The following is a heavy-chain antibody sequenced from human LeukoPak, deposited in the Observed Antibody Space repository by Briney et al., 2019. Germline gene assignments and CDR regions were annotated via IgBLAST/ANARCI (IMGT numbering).Heavy chain of an antibody. J-gene: IGHJ6*02. D-gene: IGHD2-2*01. V-gene: IGHV3-23*01. CDR3: ARSTYYYGMDV. CDR2: ISGSGAST. CDR1: GFTFSSFA. Sequence: GGSLRLSCAASGFTFSSFAMSWVRQAPGKGLEWVSGISGSGASTYYEDSVKGRFTISRDNSQNTLYLQMNSLRAEDTAVYYCARSTYYYGMDVWGQGTTVTVSS.